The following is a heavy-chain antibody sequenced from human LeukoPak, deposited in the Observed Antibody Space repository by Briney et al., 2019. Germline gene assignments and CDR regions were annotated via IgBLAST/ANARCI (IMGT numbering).Heavy chain of an antibody. CDR2: IYHNGTP. V-gene: IGHV4-4*02. D-gene: IGHD2-2*02. CDR1: VGSINSGNW. CDR3: ATAPILRGEGGEHYKYGMDV. Sequence: PSGTLSLTCAVSVGSINSGNWWSWVRPSPGKGLEWIGEIYHNGTPNYNPSPKSRVTISADTFKNHFSLKMTSVTAADTAVYYCATAPILRGEGGEHYKYGMDVWGQGTTVIVSS. J-gene: IGHJ6*02.